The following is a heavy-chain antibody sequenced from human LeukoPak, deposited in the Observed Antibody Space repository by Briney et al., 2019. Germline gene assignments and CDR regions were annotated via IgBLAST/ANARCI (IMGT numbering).Heavy chain of an antibody. CDR1: GFTFSSYG. J-gene: IGHJ6*03. CDR3: ARDPTSDIYCSSTSCSHNRYYYMDV. D-gene: IGHD2-2*01. CDR2: IWYDRSNK. Sequence: GWSLRLSCAASGFTFSSYGMHWVRQAPGKGLEWVAVIWYDRSNKYYADSVKGRFTISRDNSKNTLYLQMNSLRAEDTAVYYCARDPTSDIYCSSTSCSHNRYYYMDVWGKGTTVTVSS. V-gene: IGHV3-33*01.